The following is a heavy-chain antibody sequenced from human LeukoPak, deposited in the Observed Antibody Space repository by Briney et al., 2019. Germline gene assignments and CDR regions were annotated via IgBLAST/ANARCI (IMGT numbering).Heavy chain of an antibody. V-gene: IGHV1-69*13. D-gene: IGHD2-21*02. CDR3: ARAVVGVTVFDY. CDR2: IIPIFGTA. J-gene: IGHJ4*02. Sequence: PLASVTVSCKASGGTFSSYAISWVRQAPGQGLEWMGGIIPIFGTANYAQKFQGRVTITADESTSTAYMELSSLRSEDTAVYYCARAVVGVTVFDYWGQGTLVTVSS. CDR1: GGTFSSYA.